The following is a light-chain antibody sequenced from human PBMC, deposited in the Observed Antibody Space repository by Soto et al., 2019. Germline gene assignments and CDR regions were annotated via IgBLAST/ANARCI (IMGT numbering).Light chain of an antibody. CDR3: QQYNAYPLT. Sequence: DIQMTQSPTTLSASVGDRVTITCRASQSLITWLAWYQQKPGTAPKLLIHKASSLGSGVPSRFSGSGSGTEFTHTISSLQPDDFATYYCQQYNAYPLTFGGGTKVEIK. CDR1: QSLITW. CDR2: KAS. J-gene: IGKJ4*01. V-gene: IGKV1-5*03.